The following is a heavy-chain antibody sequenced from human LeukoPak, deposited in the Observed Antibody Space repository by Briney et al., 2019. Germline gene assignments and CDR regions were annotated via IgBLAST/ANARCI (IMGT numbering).Heavy chain of an antibody. CDR3: ARGSVNYCSSTSCSGAFDI. Sequence: SETLSLTCAVYGGPFSGYDWSWIRQPPGKGLEWIGEINHSGSTNYNPSLKSRVTISVDTSKNQFSLKLSSVTAADTAVYYCARGSVNYCSSTSCSGAFDIWGQGTMVTVSS. J-gene: IGHJ3*02. CDR1: GGPFSGYD. V-gene: IGHV4-34*01. D-gene: IGHD2-2*01. CDR2: INHSGST.